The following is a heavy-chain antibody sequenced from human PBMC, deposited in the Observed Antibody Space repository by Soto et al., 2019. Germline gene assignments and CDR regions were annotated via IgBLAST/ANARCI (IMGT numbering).Heavy chain of an antibody. CDR1: GYSFTSYW. J-gene: IGHJ6*02. Sequence: EVQLVQSGAEVKKPGESLRISCKGSGYSFTSYWISWVRQMPGKGLEWMGRIDPSDSYTNYSPSFQGHVTISADKSISTAYLQWSSLKASDTAMYYCASHIRTLHYDSSGYYYYYYGMDVWGQGTTVTVSS. D-gene: IGHD3-22*01. CDR3: ASHIRTLHYDSSGYYYYYYGMDV. CDR2: IDPSDSYT. V-gene: IGHV5-10-1*03.